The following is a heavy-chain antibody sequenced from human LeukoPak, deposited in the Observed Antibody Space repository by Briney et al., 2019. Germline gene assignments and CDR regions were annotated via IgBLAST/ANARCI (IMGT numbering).Heavy chain of an antibody. CDR1: GYTFTGYY. Sequence: GASVKVSCKASGYTFTGYYMHWVRQAPGQGLEWMGWINPNSGGTNYAQKFQGRVTMTRDTSISTAYMELSRLRSDDTAVYYCARTTYYYDSSGYYLLDYWGQGTLATVSS. CDR2: INPNSGGT. J-gene: IGHJ4*02. D-gene: IGHD3-22*01. V-gene: IGHV1-2*02. CDR3: ARTTYYYDSSGYYLLDY.